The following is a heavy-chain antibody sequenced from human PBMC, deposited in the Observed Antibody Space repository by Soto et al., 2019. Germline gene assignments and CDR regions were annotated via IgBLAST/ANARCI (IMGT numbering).Heavy chain of an antibody. J-gene: IGHJ2*01. CDR3: ARGNHRWLQLWYFDL. CDR2: IIPIFGTV. D-gene: IGHD5-12*01. Sequence: QVQLVQSGAEVKKPGSSVKVSCKASGGTFSNYPISWVRQAPGQGLEWMGGIIPIFGTVNYAQKFQGRVTMTADESTCTAYMELSSLRSEDTAVYYCARGNHRWLQLWYFDLWGRGTLVTVSS. CDR1: GGTFSNYP. V-gene: IGHV1-69*12.